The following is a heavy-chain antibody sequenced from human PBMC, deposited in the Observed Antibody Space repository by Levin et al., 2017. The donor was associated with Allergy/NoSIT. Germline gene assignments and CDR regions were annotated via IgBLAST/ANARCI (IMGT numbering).Heavy chain of an antibody. J-gene: IGHJ6*02. V-gene: IGHV3-48*01. D-gene: IGHD2-8*01. Sequence: GESLKISCAASGFTFSSYSMNWVRQAPGKGLEWVSYISSSSSTIYYADSVKGRFTISRDNAKNSLYLQMNSLRAEDTAVYYCARRDIVLMVYARARGYYGMDVWGQGTTVTVSS. CDR3: ARRDIVLMVYARARGYYGMDV. CDR1: GFTFSSYS. CDR2: ISSSSSTI.